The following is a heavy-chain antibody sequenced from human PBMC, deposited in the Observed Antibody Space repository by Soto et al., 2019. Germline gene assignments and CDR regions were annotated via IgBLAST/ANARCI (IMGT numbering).Heavy chain of an antibody. CDR1: VYTFTPYY. D-gene: IGHD3-16*01. CDR3: ARAANYGLMDY. J-gene: IGHJ4*02. CDR2: INPNSGRT. Sequence: SVKVSCKASVYTFTPYYIHLVRQAPGQPLEYVGWINPNSGRTNYAQKFQGWVTLTRDTSISTAYMELSRLTSDASAVFYCARAANYGLMDYWGQGTLVTVSS. V-gene: IGHV1-2*04.